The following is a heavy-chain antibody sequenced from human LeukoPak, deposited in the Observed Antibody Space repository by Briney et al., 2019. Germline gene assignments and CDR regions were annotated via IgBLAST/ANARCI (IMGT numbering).Heavy chain of an antibody. CDR2: IFESGST. CDR1: GYSISNGYY. Sequence: PSETLSLTCAVSGYSISNGYYWGWVRQPPGKGLEWIATIFESGSTNYNPSLKSRVTISVDTSKNQFSLKLSSVTAADTAVYYCARAGSSSWSWFDPWGQGTLVTVSS. CDR3: ARAGSSSWSWFDP. D-gene: IGHD6-13*01. J-gene: IGHJ5*02. V-gene: IGHV4-38-2*01.